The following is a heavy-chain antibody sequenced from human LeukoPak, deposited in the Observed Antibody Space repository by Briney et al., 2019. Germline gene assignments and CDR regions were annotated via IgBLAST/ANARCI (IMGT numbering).Heavy chain of an antibody. CDR1: GGSISSSSYY. J-gene: IGHJ3*02. Sequence: SETLSLTCTVSGGSISSSSYYWGWIRQPPRKGLEWIGSIYYSGSTYYNPSLKSRVTISVDTSKNQFSLKLSSVTAADTAVYYCARRIPAYDFWSGYYRYAFDIWGQGTMVTVSS. V-gene: IGHV4-39*01. CDR2: IYYSGST. D-gene: IGHD3-3*01. CDR3: ARRIPAYDFWSGYYRYAFDI.